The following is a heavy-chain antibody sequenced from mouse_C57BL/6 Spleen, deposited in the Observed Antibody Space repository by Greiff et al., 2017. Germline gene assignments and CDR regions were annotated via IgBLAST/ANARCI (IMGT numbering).Heavy chain of an antibody. V-gene: IGHV1-69*01. Sequence: QVQLQQPGAELVMPGASVKLSCKASGYTFTSYWMHWVKQRPGQGLEWIGELDPSDSYTNYNQKFKGKSTLTVDKSSSTAYMQLSSLTSEDSAVYYCARAGKELPHFDYWGQGTTLTVSS. J-gene: IGHJ2*01. CDR2: LDPSDSYT. CDR3: ARAGKELPHFDY. CDR1: GYTFTSYW. D-gene: IGHD2-1*01.